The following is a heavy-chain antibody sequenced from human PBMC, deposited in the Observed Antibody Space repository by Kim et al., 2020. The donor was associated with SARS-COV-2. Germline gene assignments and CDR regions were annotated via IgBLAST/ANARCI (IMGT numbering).Heavy chain of an antibody. V-gene: IGHV1-69*01. CDR3: AGSSEQLVEIDY. D-gene: IGHD6-6*01. J-gene: IGHJ4*02. Sequence: NYAQKFQGRVTITADESTSTAYMELGSLRSEDTAVYYCAGSSEQLVEIDYWGQGTLVTVSS.